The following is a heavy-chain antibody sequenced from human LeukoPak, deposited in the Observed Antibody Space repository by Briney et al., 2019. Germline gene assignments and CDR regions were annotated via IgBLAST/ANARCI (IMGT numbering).Heavy chain of an antibody. D-gene: IGHD4-17*01. Sequence: ETLSLPCTVSGGSISSSSYYCGWSRQPPGEGLEWIGIIYYSGSTYYNPSLKSRVTISVDTSKNQFSLKLSSVTAADTAVYYCARLSTATPHAFDIWGQGTMVTVSS. CDR1: GGSISSSSYY. V-gene: IGHV4-39*01. J-gene: IGHJ3*02. CDR3: ARLSTATPHAFDI. CDR2: IYYSGST.